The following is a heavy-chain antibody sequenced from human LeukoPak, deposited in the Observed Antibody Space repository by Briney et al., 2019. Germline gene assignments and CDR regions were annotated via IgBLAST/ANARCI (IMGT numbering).Heavy chain of an antibody. J-gene: IGHJ5*02. D-gene: IGHD3-10*01. CDR3: ARERGILWFGELFS. CDR1: GYTFTSYG. V-gene: IGHV1-18*01. CDR2: ISAYNGNT. Sequence: SSVKVSCKASGYTFTSYGISWVRQAPGQGLEGVGWISAYNGNTNYAQKLQGRVTMTTDTSTSTAYMELRRVRPDDTAVYYRARERGILWFGELFSWGQGTLVTVSS.